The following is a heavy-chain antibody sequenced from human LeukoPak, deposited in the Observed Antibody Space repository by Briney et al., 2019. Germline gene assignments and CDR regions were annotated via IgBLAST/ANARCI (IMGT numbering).Heavy chain of an antibody. CDR1: GGSISSYY. J-gene: IGHJ5*02. CDR3: ARDIAAAGHNWFDP. CDR2: IYYSGST. V-gene: IGHV4-59*01. Sequence: PSETLSLTCTGSGGSISSYYWSWIRQPPGKGLEWIGYIYYSGSTNYNPSLKSRVTISVDTSKNQFSLKLSSVTAADTAVYYCARDIAAAGHNWFDPWGQGTLVTVSS. D-gene: IGHD6-13*01.